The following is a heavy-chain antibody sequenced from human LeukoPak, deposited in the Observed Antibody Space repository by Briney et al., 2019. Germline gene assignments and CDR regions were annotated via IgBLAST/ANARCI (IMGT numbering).Heavy chain of an antibody. CDR1: GYTFTGYY. CDR2: INPNSGGT. V-gene: IGHV1-2*06. Sequence: ASVKVSCKASGYTFTGYYMHWVRQAPGQGLEWMGRINPNSGGTNYAQKFQGRVTMTRDTSISTAYVELSRLRSDDTAVYYCASSPDSSSWWPFDYWGQGTLVTVSS. CDR3: ASSPDSSSWWPFDY. D-gene: IGHD6-13*01. J-gene: IGHJ4*02.